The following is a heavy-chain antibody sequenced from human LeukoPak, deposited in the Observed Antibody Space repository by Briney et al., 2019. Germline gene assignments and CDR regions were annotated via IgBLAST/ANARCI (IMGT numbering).Heavy chain of an antibody. J-gene: IGHJ4*02. D-gene: IGHD2-2*02. V-gene: IGHV3-21*01. Sequence: PGGSLRLSCAASQSTFSSYNMNWVRQAPGKGLEWVSFISTGPSYIYSAYYADSVKVRFTISRDNSRNSQYLQLNSLRAEDTAVYYCASSTSYYNFDYWGQGALVTVSS. CDR3: ASSTSYYNFDY. CDR2: ISTGPSYIYSA. CDR1: QSTFSSYN.